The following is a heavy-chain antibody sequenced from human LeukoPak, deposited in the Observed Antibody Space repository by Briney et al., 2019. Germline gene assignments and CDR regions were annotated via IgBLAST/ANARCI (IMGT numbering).Heavy chain of an antibody. CDR3: ARVLGGSGYDHVDYYYYGMDV. Sequence: SETLSLTCTVSGGSISSSSYYWGWIRQPPGKGLEWIGSIYYSGSTYYNPSLKSRVTISVDTSKNQFSLKLSSVTAADTAVYYCARVLGGSGYDHVDYYYYGMDVWGQGTTVTVSS. V-gene: IGHV4-39*07. CDR1: GGSISSSSYY. CDR2: IYYSGST. D-gene: IGHD5-12*01. J-gene: IGHJ6*02.